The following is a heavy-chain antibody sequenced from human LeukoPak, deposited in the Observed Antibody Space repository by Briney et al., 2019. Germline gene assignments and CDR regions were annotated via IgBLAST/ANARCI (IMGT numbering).Heavy chain of an antibody. D-gene: IGHD6-13*01. CDR1: GFTFSSYD. CDR3: AGSIAAAGFDY. V-gene: IGHV3-13*01. CDR2: IGTAGDT. J-gene: IGHJ4*02. Sequence: GGSLRLSCAASGFTFSSYDMHWVRQATGKGLEWVSAIGTAGDTYYPGSVKGRFTISRENAKNSLYLQMNSLRAGDTAVYYCAGSIAAAGFDYWGQGTPVTVSS.